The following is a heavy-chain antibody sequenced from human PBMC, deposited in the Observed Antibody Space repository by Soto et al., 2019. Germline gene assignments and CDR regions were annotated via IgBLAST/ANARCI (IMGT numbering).Heavy chain of an antibody. Sequence: QVQLVESGGGVVQPGRSLRLFCAASGFTFTTYGMHWVRQAPGKGLEWVAFISYDGGSKYHSDSVRCRFTISRDTSKNTLYLQMISLRPEDKAVYYCAKDFGRLLAATPDSWGQGTLVTVSS. CDR3: AKDFGRLLAATPDS. CDR2: ISYDGGSK. CDR1: GFTFTTYG. V-gene: IGHV3-30*18. J-gene: IGHJ4*02. D-gene: IGHD2-15*01.